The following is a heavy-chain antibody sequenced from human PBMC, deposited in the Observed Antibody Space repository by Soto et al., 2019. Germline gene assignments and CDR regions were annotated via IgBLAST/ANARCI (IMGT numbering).Heavy chain of an antibody. CDR1: GFIFSEYA. D-gene: IGHD3-16*02. CDR2: IGGAGSNI. CDR3: AKDSRLGIMITFGGVISAFDY. J-gene: IGHJ4*02. V-gene: IGHV3-23*01. Sequence: PGGSLRLSCAASGFIFSEYAMTWVRQAPGKGLEWVSVIGGAGSNIHYADSVEGRFTVSRDDSKNTLYLRMDSLRVEDTAVYYCAKDSRLGIMITFGGVISAFDYWGQGTLVTVSS.